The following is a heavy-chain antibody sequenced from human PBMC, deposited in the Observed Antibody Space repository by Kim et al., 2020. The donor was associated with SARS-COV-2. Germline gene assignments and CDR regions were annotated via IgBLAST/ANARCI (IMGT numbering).Heavy chain of an antibody. CDR3: ARVGYGSGSYYAPIKYYYYGMDV. J-gene: IGHJ6*02. CDR1: GGTFSSYA. Sequence: SVKVSCKASGGTFSSYAISWVRQAPGQGLEWMGGIIPIFGTANYAQKFQGRVTITADESTSTAYMELSSLRSEDTAVYYCARVGYGSGSYYAPIKYYYYGMDVWGQETTVTVSS. CDR2: IIPIFGTA. D-gene: IGHD3-10*01. V-gene: IGHV1-69*13.